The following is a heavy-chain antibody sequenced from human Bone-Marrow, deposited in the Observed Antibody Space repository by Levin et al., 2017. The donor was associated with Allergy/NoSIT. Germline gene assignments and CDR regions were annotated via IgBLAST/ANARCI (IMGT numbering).Heavy chain of an antibody. J-gene: IGHJ4*02. Sequence: SGPTLVKPTQTLTLTCSFSGFSLSTRGVGVGWIRQPPGKALEWLALIYWDDDKRYRPSLKSRLTITKDTSKNEVVLTMTNMEPVDAGTYFCAHLTTLSRLIGFDFWGQGTLVTVSS. CDR3: AHLTTLSRLIGFDF. D-gene: IGHD2/OR15-2a*01. CDR1: GFSLSTRGVG. CDR2: IYWDDDK. V-gene: IGHV2-5*02.